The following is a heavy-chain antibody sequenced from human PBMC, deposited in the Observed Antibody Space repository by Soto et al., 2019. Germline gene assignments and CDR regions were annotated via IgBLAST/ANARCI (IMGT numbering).Heavy chain of an antibody. CDR1: GFTVSSNY. J-gene: IGHJ6*03. Sequence: HPGGSLRLSCAASGFTVSSNYMSWVRQAPGKGLEWVSVIYSGGSTYYADSVKGRFTISRDNSKNTLYLQMNSLRAEDTAVYYCAREVAVAGRGYYYYMDVWGKGTTVTVSS. D-gene: IGHD6-19*01. CDR2: IYSGGST. V-gene: IGHV3-66*01. CDR3: AREVAVAGRGYYYYMDV.